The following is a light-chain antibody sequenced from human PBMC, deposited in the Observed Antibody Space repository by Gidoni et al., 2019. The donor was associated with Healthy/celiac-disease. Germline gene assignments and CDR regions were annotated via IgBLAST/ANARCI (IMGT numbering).Light chain of an antibody. V-gene: IGKV3-11*01. J-gene: IGKJ3*01. CDR1: QSVSSY. Sequence: EIVLTQSPATLSLSPGERATLSCRASQSVSSYLAWYQQKPGQAPRRLIYDASNRATGIPARFSGSGSGTDFTLTISSLEPEDFAVYYCQQRSNWPLTFGPGTKVEIK. CDR2: DAS. CDR3: QQRSNWPLT.